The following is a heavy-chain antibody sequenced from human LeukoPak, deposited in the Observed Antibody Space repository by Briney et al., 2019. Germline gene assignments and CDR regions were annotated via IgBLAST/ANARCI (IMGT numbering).Heavy chain of an antibody. D-gene: IGHD2-15*01. Sequence: SETLSLTCTVSGGSISSYYWSWIRQPPGKGLEWIGFIHYSGDTKPNPSFTSRVTISGDTSKNQFSLKLSSVTAADTAVYYCARGGCSGGSCYRFFDSWGQGTLVTVSS. J-gene: IGHJ4*02. CDR1: GGSISSYY. CDR2: IHYSGDT. CDR3: ARGGCSGGSCYRFFDS. V-gene: IGHV4-59*01.